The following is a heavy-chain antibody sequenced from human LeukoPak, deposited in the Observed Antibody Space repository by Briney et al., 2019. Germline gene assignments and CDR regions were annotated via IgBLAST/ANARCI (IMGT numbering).Heavy chain of an antibody. CDR3: ASETPDSSGWYFGY. D-gene: IGHD6-19*01. V-gene: IGHV4-59*01. J-gene: IGHJ4*02. Sequence: SETLSLTCTVSGGSISSYYWSWIRQPPGKGLEWIAYIYYSGSTNYNPSLKSRVTISVDTSKNQFSLKLSSVTAADTAMYYCASETPDSSGWYFGYWGQGTLVTVSS. CDR1: GGSISSYY. CDR2: IYYSGST.